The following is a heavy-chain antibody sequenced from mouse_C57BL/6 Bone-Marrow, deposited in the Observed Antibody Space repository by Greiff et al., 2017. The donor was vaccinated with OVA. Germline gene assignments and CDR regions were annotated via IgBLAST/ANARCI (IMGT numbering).Heavy chain of an antibody. V-gene: IGHV1-26*01. CDR3: AIEGACYYGSSLYAMDY. CDR1: GYTFTDYY. D-gene: IGHD1-1*01. CDR2: INPNNGGT. J-gene: IGHJ4*01. Sequence: VQLQQSGPELVKPGASVKISCKASGYTFTDYYMNWVKQNHGKSLEWIGDINPNNGGTSYNQKFKGKATLTVDKSSSTAYMELRSLTSEDSAVYYCAIEGACYYGSSLYAMDYWGQGTSVTVSS.